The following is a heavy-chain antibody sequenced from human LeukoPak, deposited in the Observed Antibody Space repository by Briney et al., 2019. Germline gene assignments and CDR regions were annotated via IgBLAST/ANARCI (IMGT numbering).Heavy chain of an antibody. CDR1: GYAFTDYY. Sequence: ASVKVSCKASGYAFTDYYTHWVRQAPGQGLEWMGWISPYNGNTNYAQKVQGRVTMTTDTSTSTAHMELRTLRSDDTAVYYCARGLGATTFADFDYWGQGTLVTVSS. CDR2: ISPYNGNT. D-gene: IGHD1-26*01. CDR3: ARGLGATTFADFDY. V-gene: IGHV1-18*04. J-gene: IGHJ4*02.